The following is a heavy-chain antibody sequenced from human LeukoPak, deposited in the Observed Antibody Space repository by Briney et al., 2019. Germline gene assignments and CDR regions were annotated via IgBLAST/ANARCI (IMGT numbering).Heavy chain of an antibody. CDR3: ARGETLDETPPGWVYFSH. Sequence: PSEALSLTCTVSGGSISDSYWCWMRQSAGKGLEWIGRVYRSGSTNYNPSLKSRVVISVDTSKNQFSLNLASVTAADTAVYFCARGETLDETPPGWVYFSHWGPGTLVTVSS. CDR1: GGSISDSY. CDR2: VYRSGST. D-gene: IGHD4-23*01. V-gene: IGHV4-4*07. J-gene: IGHJ1*01.